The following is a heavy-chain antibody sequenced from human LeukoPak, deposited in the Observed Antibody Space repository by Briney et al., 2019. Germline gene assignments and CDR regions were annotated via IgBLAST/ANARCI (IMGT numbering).Heavy chain of an antibody. D-gene: IGHD2-15*01. CDR2: INWDGGST. CDR1: GFTFSSYG. J-gene: IGHJ6*02. CDR3: AKVTRADCSGGSCYSRYGMDV. Sequence: GGSLRLSCAASGFTFSSYGMHWVRQVPGKGLEWVADINWDGGSTGYADSVKGRFTISRDNSKNTLYLQMNSLRAEDTAVYYCAKVTRADCSGGSCYSRYGMDVWGQGTTVTVSS. V-gene: IGHV3-NL1*01.